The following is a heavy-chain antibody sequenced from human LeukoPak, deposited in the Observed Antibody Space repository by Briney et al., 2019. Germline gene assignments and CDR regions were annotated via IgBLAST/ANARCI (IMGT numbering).Heavy chain of an antibody. CDR3: ARGAHYYGSGSNGWFDP. J-gene: IGHJ5*02. CDR2: INSDGSST. V-gene: IGHV3-74*01. CDR1: GFTFSSYW. D-gene: IGHD3-10*01. Sequence: GSLRLSCAASGFTFSSYWMHWVRQAPGKGLVWVSRINSDGSSTNYADSVKGRFTISRDNAKHTVYLQMNSLRAEDTAVYYCARGAHYYGSGSNGWFDPWGQGTLVTVSS.